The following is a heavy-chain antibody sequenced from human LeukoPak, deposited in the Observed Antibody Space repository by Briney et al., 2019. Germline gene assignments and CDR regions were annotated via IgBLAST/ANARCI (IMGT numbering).Heavy chain of an antibody. V-gene: IGHV4-34*01. CDR2: INHSGNT. J-gene: IGHJ4*02. CDR3: ARPFLRFSSGWHFDY. Sequence: PSETLSLTRAVYGGTFSGYYWSWIRQPPGKGLEWFGEINHSGNTNYNPSLKSRVTISIDTSKNQFSLKLSSVTAADTAIYYCARPFLRFSSGWHFDYWGRESWSPSPQ. D-gene: IGHD6-19*01. CDR1: GGTFSGYY.